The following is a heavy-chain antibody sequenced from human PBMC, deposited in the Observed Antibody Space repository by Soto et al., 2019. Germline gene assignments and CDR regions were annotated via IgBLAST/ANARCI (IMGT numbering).Heavy chain of an antibody. J-gene: IGHJ5*02. CDR3: ARDESGATSLHGGPNWFDP. CDR1: GYTFTTYG. V-gene: IGHV1-18*01. CDR2: ISAHNGNT. D-gene: IGHD6-25*01. Sequence: QVQLVQSGAEVKKPGASVKVSCKASGYTFTTYGISWVRQAPGHGLEWMGWISAHNGNTNYTQKLQDRVTMTTDTPTSTAYMELRSLRSDDTAVYYCARDESGATSLHGGPNWFDPGGQGTLVTVSS.